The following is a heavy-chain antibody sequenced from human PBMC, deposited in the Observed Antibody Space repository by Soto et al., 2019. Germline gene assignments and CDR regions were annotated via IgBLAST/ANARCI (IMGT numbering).Heavy chain of an antibody. J-gene: IGHJ5*02. CDR1: GGSISSNTYY. D-gene: IGHD3-3*01. Sequence: QLQLQESGPGLVRPSETLSLTCTVSGGSISSNTYYWGWIRQPPGKGLEWIGSIYYNGFTYYNPSLKSRVTMSVDTSKNQFSLRLSSMTASDTALCYCARKGDFWSGPGEFGPWGQGTLVTVS. CDR2: IYYNGFT. V-gene: IGHV4-39*01. CDR3: ARKGDFWSGPGEFGP.